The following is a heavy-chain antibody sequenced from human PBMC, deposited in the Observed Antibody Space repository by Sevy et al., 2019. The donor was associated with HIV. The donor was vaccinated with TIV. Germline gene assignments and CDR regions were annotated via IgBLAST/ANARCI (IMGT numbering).Heavy chain of an antibody. D-gene: IGHD3-3*01. V-gene: IGHV3-23*01. J-gene: IGHJ4*02. CDR2: ISFSGSKT. CDR1: GFNFNNYA. CDR3: AKTPFMDFWNDYYSFYFDF. Sequence: GGSLRLSCAAAGFNFNNYAMTWVRQAPGKGLEWVSGISFSGSKTYYAESVMGRFSISRDPSKNTLYLQMNNVRVEDTAVYFCAKTPFMDFWNDYYSFYFDFWGQGTLVTVSS.